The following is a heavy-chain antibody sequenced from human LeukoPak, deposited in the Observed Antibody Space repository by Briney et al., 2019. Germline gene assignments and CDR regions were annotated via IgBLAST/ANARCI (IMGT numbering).Heavy chain of an antibody. CDR1: GGSISSGGYY. Sequence: PSQTLSLTCTVSGGSISSGGYYWSWIRQHPGKGLEWIGYIYYSGGTYYNPSLKSRVTISVDTSKNQFSLKLSSVTAADTAVYYCARDLRETTFWYFDLWGRGTLVTVSS. CDR3: ARDLRETTFWYFDL. D-gene: IGHD2/OR15-2a*01. V-gene: IGHV4-31*03. CDR2: IYYSGGT. J-gene: IGHJ2*01.